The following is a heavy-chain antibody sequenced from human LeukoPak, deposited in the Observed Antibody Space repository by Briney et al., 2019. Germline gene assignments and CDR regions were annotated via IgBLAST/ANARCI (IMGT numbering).Heavy chain of an antibody. CDR2: MYYSGST. V-gene: IGHV4-59*11. D-gene: IGHD1-26*01. CDR1: GDSINSHH. J-gene: IGHJ5*02. Sequence: SETLSLTCTVSGDSINSHHWNWIRQPPGKGLEWIGYMYYSGSTIYNRSLKSRVAISIDTSKNQFSLKLSSVTAADTAVYYCARDTYDYYFDPWGQGILVTVSS. CDR3: ARDTYDYYFDP.